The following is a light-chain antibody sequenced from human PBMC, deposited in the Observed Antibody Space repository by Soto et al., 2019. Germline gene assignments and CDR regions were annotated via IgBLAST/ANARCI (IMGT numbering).Light chain of an antibody. CDR3: QHRSTWPLT. CDR1: QTVSSF. CDR2: DAS. Sequence: EIVLTLSPATLSLSPGERAVLSCRASQTVSSFLAWYQQKPGQAPRLLIFDASNRATGIPARFSGSGSGTDFTLTISSLEPEDFAVYYCQHRSTWPLTFGGGTKVEI. V-gene: IGKV3-11*01. J-gene: IGKJ4*01.